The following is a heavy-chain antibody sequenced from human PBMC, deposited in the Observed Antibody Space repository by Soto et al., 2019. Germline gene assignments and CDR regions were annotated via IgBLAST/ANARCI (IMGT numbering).Heavy chain of an antibody. CDR1: GFTFSSYG. Sequence: GGSLRLSCAASGFTFSSYGMHWVRQAPGKGLEWVAVISYDGSNKYYADSVKGRFTIPRDNSKNTLYLQMNSLRAEDTAVYYCAKDRMRAWSIVLMVYDYWGQGTLVTVSS. V-gene: IGHV3-30*18. D-gene: IGHD2-8*01. CDR2: ISYDGSNK. J-gene: IGHJ4*02. CDR3: AKDRMRAWSIVLMVYDY.